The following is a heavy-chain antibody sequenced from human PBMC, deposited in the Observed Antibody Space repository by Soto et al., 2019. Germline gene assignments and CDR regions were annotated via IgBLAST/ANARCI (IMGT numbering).Heavy chain of an antibody. CDR3: ARHGSGYRDFDY. CDR1: GGSISSSSYY. D-gene: IGHD3-3*01. J-gene: IGHJ4*02. V-gene: IGHV4-39*01. Sequence: PSETLSLTCTVSGGSISSSSYYWGWIRQPPGKGLEWNGSIYYSGSTYYNPSLKSRVTISVDTSKNQFSLKLSSVTAADTAVYYCARHGSGYRDFDYWGQGTLVTVSS. CDR2: IYYSGST.